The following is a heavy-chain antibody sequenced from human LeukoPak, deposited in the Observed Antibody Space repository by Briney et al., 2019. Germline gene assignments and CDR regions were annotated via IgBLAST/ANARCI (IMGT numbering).Heavy chain of an antibody. Sequence: GESLKISFKGSGXSFTSYCIGWVRQMPGKGLEWMGIIYPGDSDTRYSPSFQGQVTISADKSISTAYLQWSSLKASDTAMYYCARQAYDYVWGSYRTYFDYWGQGTLVTVSS. V-gene: IGHV5-51*01. CDR3: ARQAYDYVWGSYRTYFDY. CDR2: IYPGDSDT. J-gene: IGHJ4*02. CDR1: GXSFTSYC. D-gene: IGHD3-16*02.